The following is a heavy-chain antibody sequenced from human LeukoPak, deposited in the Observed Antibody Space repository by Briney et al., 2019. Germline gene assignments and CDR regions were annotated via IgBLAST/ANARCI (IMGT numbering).Heavy chain of an antibody. CDR1: GGSISDYY. D-gene: IGHD3-10*01. Sequence: SETLSLTCSVSGGSISDYYWSWIRQPAGKGLEWIGRIYTTGTTNYYPSLKSRVTMSVDTSENQFSLKLSSVTAADTAVYYCARGRYGSGTYYNAYFDSWGQGTLVTVSS. V-gene: IGHV4-4*07. CDR3: ARGRYGSGTYYNAYFDS. CDR2: IYTTGTT. J-gene: IGHJ4*02.